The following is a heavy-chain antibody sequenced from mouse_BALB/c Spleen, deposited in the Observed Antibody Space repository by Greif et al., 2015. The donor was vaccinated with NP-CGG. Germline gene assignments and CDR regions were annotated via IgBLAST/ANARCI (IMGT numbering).Heavy chain of an antibody. J-gene: IGHJ3*01. Sequence: EVQLQESGAELVKPGASVKLSCTASGFNIKDTYMHWVKQRPEQGLEWIGRIDPANGNTKYDPKFQGKAAITADTSSNTAYLQLSSLTSEDTAVYYCAREYDEVSFAYWGQGTLVTVSA. V-gene: IGHV14-3*02. D-gene: IGHD2-14*01. CDR1: GFNIKDTY. CDR2: IDPANGNT. CDR3: AREYDEVSFAY.